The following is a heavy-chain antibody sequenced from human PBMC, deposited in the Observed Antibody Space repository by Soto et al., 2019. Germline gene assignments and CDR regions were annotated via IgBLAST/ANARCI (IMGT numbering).Heavy chain of an antibody. D-gene: IGHD3-3*01. CDR1: GYTFTSYG. CDR2: ISAYNGNT. Sequence: QVQLVQSGAEVKKPGASVKVSCKASGYTFTSYGLSWVRQAPGQGLEWMGWISAYNGNTNYAQKLQGRVTMTTDTSTSTAYMELRSLRSDDTAVYYCARDVLRVLEWLSPRFDYWGQGTLVTVSS. V-gene: IGHV1-18*01. CDR3: ARDVLRVLEWLSPRFDY. J-gene: IGHJ4*02.